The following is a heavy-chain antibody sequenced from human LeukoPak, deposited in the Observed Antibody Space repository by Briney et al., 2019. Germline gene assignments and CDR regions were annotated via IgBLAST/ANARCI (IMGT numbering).Heavy chain of an antibody. CDR2: ISGSGGAT. V-gene: IGHV3-23*01. Sequence: GGSLRLSCAASGFTFSSYPMNWVRQAPGKGLVWVSVISGSGGATFYGDSVQGRFTISRDNSRETVYLQMSSLRAEDTAVYYCGKYLQTAVGANDYWGRGTLVTVSS. CDR1: GFTFSSYP. CDR3: GKYLQTAVGANDY. J-gene: IGHJ4*02. D-gene: IGHD1-26*01.